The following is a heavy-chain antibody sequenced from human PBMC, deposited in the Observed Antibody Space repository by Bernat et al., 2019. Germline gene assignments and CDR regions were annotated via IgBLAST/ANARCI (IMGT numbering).Heavy chain of an antibody. CDR1: GFTFSSYG. Sequence: VQLVESGGGLVKPGRSLRLSCAASGFTFSSYGMHWVRQAPGKGLEWVAVISYDGSNKYYADSVKGRFTISRDNSKNTLYLQMNSLRAEDTAVYYCAKDQGDYGDYFFDYWGQGTLVTVSS. CDR3: AKDQGDYGDYFFDY. D-gene: IGHD4-17*01. J-gene: IGHJ4*02. CDR2: ISYDGSNK. V-gene: IGHV3-30*18.